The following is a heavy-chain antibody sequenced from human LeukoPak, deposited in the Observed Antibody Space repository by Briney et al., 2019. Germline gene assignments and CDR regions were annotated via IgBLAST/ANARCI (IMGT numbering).Heavy chain of an antibody. CDR1: GFIFSAHP. CDR2: IGSDGSKK. Sequence: PGGSLRLSCVASGFIFSAHPLHWVRQSPDKGLEWVALIGSDGSKKYYADSVRGRFTVSRENSNNTLLLQMNTLRADDTAVYFCARQMTSTRLFDSWGQGTLVTVSS. D-gene: IGHD5/OR15-5a*01. J-gene: IGHJ4*02. CDR3: ARQMTSTRLFDS. V-gene: IGHV3-30*04.